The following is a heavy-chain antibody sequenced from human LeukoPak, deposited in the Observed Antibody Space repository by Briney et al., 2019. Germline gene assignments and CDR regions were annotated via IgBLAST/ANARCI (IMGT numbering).Heavy chain of an antibody. V-gene: IGHV4-30-2*01. Sequence: SQTLSLTCAVFGGSISSGGYSWSWIRQPPGKGLEWIGYIYHSGSTYYNPSLKSRVTISVDRSKNQFSLKLSSVTAADTAVYYCARGGYSYGVNFDYWGQGTLVTVSS. D-gene: IGHD5-18*01. CDR2: IYHSGST. CDR1: GGSISSGGYS. CDR3: ARGGYSYGVNFDY. J-gene: IGHJ4*02.